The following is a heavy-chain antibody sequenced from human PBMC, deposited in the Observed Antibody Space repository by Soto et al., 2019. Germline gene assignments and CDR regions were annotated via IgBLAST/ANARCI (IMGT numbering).Heavy chain of an antibody. Sequence: GGSLRLSCVASGFTFSSYAMSWVRQAPGKGLEWVSAISGSGGSTYYAGSVKGRFTISRDNSKNTLYLQMNSLRAEDTAVYYCARTWIQLWFDYWGQGTLVTVSS. D-gene: IGHD5-18*01. CDR2: ISGSGGST. CDR3: ARTWIQLWFDY. J-gene: IGHJ4*02. CDR1: GFTFSSYA. V-gene: IGHV3-23*01.